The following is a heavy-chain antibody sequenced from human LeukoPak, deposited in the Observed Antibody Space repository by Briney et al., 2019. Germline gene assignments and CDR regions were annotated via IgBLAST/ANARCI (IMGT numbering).Heavy chain of an antibody. J-gene: IGHJ4*02. V-gene: IGHV4-30-2*01. CDR3: ARDGGYGHYDY. CDR1: GGSFSGYS. D-gene: IGHD5-18*01. CDR2: IYHSGRT. Sequence: SETLSLTCAVYGGSFSGYSWSWIRQPPGKGLEWIGYIYHSGRTFYNPSLKSRVTISVDTSKNQISLEVTSVTAADTAVYYCARDGGYGHYDYWGRGTLVTVSS.